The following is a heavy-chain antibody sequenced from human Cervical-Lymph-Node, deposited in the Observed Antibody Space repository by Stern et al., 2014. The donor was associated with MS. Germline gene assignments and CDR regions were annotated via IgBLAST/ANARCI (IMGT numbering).Heavy chain of an antibody. V-gene: IGHV3-23*04. D-gene: IGHD6-19*01. CDR2: ISGSGGST. CDR1: GFTFSNYA. CDR3: AKDHLAVAGSAEYFQH. J-gene: IGHJ1*01. Sequence: EVQLVESGGVLVQPGGSLRLSCAVSGFTFSNYAMSWVRQAPGKGLGWVSGISGSGGSTYYADSVKGRFTISRDKSKNTLYLQMNSLRAEDTAVYYCAKDHLAVAGSAEYFQHWGQGTLVTVSS.